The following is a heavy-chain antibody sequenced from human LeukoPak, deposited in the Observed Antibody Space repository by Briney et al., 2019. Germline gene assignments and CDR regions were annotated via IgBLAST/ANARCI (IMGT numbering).Heavy chain of an antibody. CDR1: GYTLTELS. Sequence: ASVKVSCKVSGYTLTELSMHWVRQASGKGLEWMGIINPSGGSTSYAQKFQGRVTMTRDTSTSTVYMELNRLRSEDTAVYYCARGPGDDSAYYYVYWGQGTLVTVSS. D-gene: IGHD3-22*01. J-gene: IGHJ4*02. CDR3: ARGPGDDSAYYYVY. V-gene: IGHV1-46*01. CDR2: INPSGGST.